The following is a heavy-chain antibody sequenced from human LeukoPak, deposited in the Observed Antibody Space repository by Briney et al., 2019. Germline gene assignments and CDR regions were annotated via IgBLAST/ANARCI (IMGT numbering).Heavy chain of an antibody. Sequence: PSETLSLTCAVYGGSFGGYYWSWLRHPPGKGLEWIGEINHSGSTNYNPSLKSRVTISVDTSKNQFSLKLSSVTAADTAVYYCARGVRFLPSRGYSGGYYAPTGGYYYYYMDVWGKGTTVTVSS. CDR3: ARGVRFLPSRGYSGGYYAPTGGYYYYYMDV. J-gene: IGHJ6*03. CDR1: GGSFGGYY. CDR2: INHSGST. V-gene: IGHV4-34*01. D-gene: IGHD1-26*01.